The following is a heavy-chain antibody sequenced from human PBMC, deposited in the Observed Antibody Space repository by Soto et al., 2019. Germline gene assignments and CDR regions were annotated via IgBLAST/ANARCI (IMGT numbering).Heavy chain of an antibody. CDR2: IKQDGSEK. D-gene: IGHD2-21*02. CDR3: ARERGDLSHWYFDL. Sequence: EVQLVESGGGLVQPGGSLRLSCAASGFTFSSYWMSWVRQAPGKGLEWVANIKQDGSEKYYVESVKGRFTISRDNAKNSLYLQMNSLRAEDTAVYYCARERGDLSHWYFDLWGRGTLVTVSS. CDR1: GFTFSSYW. V-gene: IGHV3-7*01. J-gene: IGHJ2*01.